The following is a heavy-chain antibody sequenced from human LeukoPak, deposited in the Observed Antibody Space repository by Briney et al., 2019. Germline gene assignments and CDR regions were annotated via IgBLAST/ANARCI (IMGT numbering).Heavy chain of an antibody. CDR1: GYTFTSYD. D-gene: IGHD3-22*01. V-gene: IGHV1-8*01. J-gene: IGHJ4*02. Sequence: ASVKVSCKASGYTFTSYDINWVRQATGQGLEWMGWMNPNSGNTGYAQKFQGRVTMTRNTSISTAYMELSRLRSDDTAVYYCAREGSYYYDSSGYSNKDYWGQGTLVTVSS. CDR3: AREGSYYYDSSGYSNKDY. CDR2: MNPNSGNT.